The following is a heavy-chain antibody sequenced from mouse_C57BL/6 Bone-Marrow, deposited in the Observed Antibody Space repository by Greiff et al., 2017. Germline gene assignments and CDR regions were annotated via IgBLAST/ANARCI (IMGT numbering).Heavy chain of an antibody. D-gene: IGHD1-1*01. Sequence: EVHLVESGPGLVKPSQSLSLTCSVTGYSITSGYYWNWIRQFPGNKLEWMGYISYDGSNNYNPSLKNRISITRDTSKNQFFLKLNSVTTEDTATYYCARGNYGSSYGYYAMDYWGQGTSVTVSS. V-gene: IGHV3-6*01. CDR1: GYSITSGYY. CDR3: ARGNYGSSYGYYAMDY. J-gene: IGHJ4*01. CDR2: ISYDGSN.